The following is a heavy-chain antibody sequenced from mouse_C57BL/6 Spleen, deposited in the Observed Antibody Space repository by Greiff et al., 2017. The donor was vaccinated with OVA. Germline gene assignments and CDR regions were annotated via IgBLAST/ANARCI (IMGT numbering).Heavy chain of an antibody. D-gene: IGHD1-1*01. CDR2: IDPSDSET. CDR1: GYTFTSYW. CDR3: ARWTTTDDV. V-gene: IGHV1-52*01. J-gene: IGHJ1*03. Sequence: VQLHQPGAELVRPGSSVKLSCKASGYTFTSYWMHWVKQRPIQGLEWIGNIDPSDSETHYNQKFKDKATLTVDKSSSTAYMQLSSLTSEDSAVYYWARWTTTDDVWGTGTTVTVSS.